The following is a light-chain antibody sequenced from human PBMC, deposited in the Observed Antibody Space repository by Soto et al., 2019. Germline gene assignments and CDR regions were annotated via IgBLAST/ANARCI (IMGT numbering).Light chain of an antibody. CDR1: SSDVGSYNL. J-gene: IGLJ2*01. CDR2: EGS. Sequence: QSVLTQPASVSGSTGQSITISCTGTSSDVGSYNLVSWYQQHPGKAPKLMIYEGSKRPSGVSNRFSGSKSGNTASLTISGLQAEDEADYYCCSYAGSSTVLFGGGTKLTVL. CDR3: CSYAGSSTVL. V-gene: IGLV2-23*01.